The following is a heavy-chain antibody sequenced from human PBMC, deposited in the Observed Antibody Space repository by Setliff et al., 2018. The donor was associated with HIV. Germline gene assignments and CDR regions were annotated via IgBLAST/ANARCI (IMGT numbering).Heavy chain of an antibody. CDR2: IDGDGTGT. D-gene: IGHD1-1*01. J-gene: IGHJ3*02. CDR3: AREAVWSDALDI. V-gene: IGHV3-74*01. CDR1: GFNFRSYS. Sequence: QTGGSLRLSCLGSGFNFRSYSMHWVRQAPGKGLVWVARIDGDGTGTIYADSVKGRFTISRDNAKNTLYLQMNSLRAEDTAVYYCAREAVWSDALDIWGQGTMVTVSS.